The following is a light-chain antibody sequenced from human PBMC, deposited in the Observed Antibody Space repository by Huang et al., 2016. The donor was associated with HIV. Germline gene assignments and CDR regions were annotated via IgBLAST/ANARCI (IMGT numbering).Light chain of an antibody. CDR2: DTI. Sequence: EIVLTQSPGTLSLSSGERATLSCRASQSVSSVYLAWYQQKPGQAPRRLIYDTIRRATGIPDRFSGSGSGTEFTLTISRLEPEDFAVYYCQQYGNSPETFGQGTRVEVK. J-gene: IGKJ1*01. V-gene: IGKV3-20*01. CDR1: QSVSSVY. CDR3: QQYGNSPET.